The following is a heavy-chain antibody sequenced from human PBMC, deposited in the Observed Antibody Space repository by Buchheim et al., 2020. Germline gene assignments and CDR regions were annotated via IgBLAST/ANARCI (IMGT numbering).Heavy chain of an antibody. CDR1: GFTFSSYG. CDR3: ARESRIAAAGTFGMDV. CDR2: IWYDGSNK. Sequence: VQLVEYGGGLVQPGGSLRLSCAASGFTFSSYGMHWVRQAPGKGLEWVAVIWYDGSNKYYADSVKGRFTISRDNSKNTLYLQMNSLRAEDTAVYYCARESRIAAAGTFGMDVWGQGTT. J-gene: IGHJ6*02. D-gene: IGHD6-13*01. V-gene: IGHV3-33*01.